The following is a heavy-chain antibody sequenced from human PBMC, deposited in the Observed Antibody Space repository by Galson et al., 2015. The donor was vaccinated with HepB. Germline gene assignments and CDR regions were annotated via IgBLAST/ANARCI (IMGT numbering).Heavy chain of an antibody. D-gene: IGHD3-10*01. V-gene: IGHV3-33*08. CDR1: GSTFSSYG. CDR2: IWYDGSNK. Sequence: SLRLSCAASGSTFSSYGMHWVRQAPGKGLEWVAVIWYDGSNKYYADSVKGRFTISRDNSKNTLYLQMNSLRAEDTAVYYCAREEGYYGSGSYRYFQHWGQGTLVTVSS. J-gene: IGHJ1*01. CDR3: AREEGYYGSGSYRYFQH.